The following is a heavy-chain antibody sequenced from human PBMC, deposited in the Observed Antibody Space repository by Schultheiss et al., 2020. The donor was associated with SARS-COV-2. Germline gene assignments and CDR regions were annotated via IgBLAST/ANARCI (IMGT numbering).Heavy chain of an antibody. CDR3: AKGGPLTHMPIDN. J-gene: IGHJ4*02. CDR2: ISSSGSTI. Sequence: GGSLRLSCAASGFTFSDYYMSWIRQAPGKGLEWVSYISSSGSTIYYADSVKGRFTISRDNAKNSLYLQMNGLRAEDTALYYCAKGGPLTHMPIDNWGQGTLVTVSS. V-gene: IGHV3-11*01. D-gene: IGHD3-9*01. CDR1: GFTFSDYY.